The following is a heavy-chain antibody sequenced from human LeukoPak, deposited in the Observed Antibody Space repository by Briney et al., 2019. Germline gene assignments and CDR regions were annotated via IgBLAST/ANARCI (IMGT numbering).Heavy chain of an antibody. J-gene: IGHJ6*02. D-gene: IGHD3-10*01. CDR2: IYYSGST. CDR1: GGSFSGYY. CDR3: ARELWFGESYYYYGMDV. Sequence: SETLSLTCAVSGGSFSGYYWSWIRQPPGKGLEWIGYIYYSGSTNYNPSLKSRVTISVDTSKNQFSLKLSSVTAADTAVYYCARELWFGESYYYYGMDVWGQGTTVTVSS. V-gene: IGHV4-59*01.